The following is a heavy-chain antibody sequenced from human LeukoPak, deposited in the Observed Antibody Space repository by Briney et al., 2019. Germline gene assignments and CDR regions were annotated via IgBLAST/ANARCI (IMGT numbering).Heavy chain of an antibody. CDR1: RFTFSSYS. J-gene: IGHJ4*02. Sequence: GGSLRLSCAASRFTFSSYSMHWVRQAAGKGLEWVAVIAYDGSNKYYADSVKGRFTISRDNSKNTLYLQMNSLRAEDTAVYYCATTVGGWSLFDYWGQGTLVTVSS. D-gene: IGHD6-19*01. CDR2: IAYDGSNK. V-gene: IGHV3-30-3*01. CDR3: ATTVGGWSLFDY.